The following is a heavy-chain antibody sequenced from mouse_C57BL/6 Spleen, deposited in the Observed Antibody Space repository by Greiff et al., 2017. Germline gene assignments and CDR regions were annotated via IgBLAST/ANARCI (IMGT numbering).Heavy chain of an antibody. CDR1: GFNIKDDY. V-gene: IGHV14-4*01. CDR2: IDPENGDT. J-gene: IGHJ3*01. CDR3: TKDYYGSEGFAY. Sequence: EVQLQQSGAELVRPGASVKLSCTASGFNIKDDYMHWVKQRPEQGLEWIGWIDPENGDTEYASKFQGKATITADTSSNTAYLQLSSLTSEDTAVYYCTKDYYGSEGFAYWGQGTLVTVSA. D-gene: IGHD1-1*01.